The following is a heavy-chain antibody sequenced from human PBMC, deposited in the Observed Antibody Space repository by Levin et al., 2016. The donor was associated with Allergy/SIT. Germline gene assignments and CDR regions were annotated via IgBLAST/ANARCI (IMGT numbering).Heavy chain of an antibody. D-gene: IGHD6-13*01. CDR3: AREWQQLASPTSSYWYFDL. CDR2: TYYRSKWYN. Sequence: SQTLSLTCAISGDSVSSNSAGWNWIRQSPSRGLEWLGRTYYRSKWYNDYAVSVKSRITINPDTSKNQFSLHLNSVTPEDTAVYYCAREWQQLASPTSSYWYFDLWGRGTLVTVSS. V-gene: IGHV6-1*01. J-gene: IGHJ2*01. CDR1: GDSVSSNSAG.